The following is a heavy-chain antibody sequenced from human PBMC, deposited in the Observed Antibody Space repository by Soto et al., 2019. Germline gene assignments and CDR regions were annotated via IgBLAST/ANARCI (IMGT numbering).Heavy chain of an antibody. D-gene: IGHD3-10*01. CDR2: ISYDGSNK. J-gene: IGHJ6*02. Sequence: PGGSLRLSCAASGFTFSSYGMHWVRQAPGKGLEWVAVISYDGSNKYYADSVKGRFTISRDNSKNTLYLQMNSLRAEDTAVYYCANLYGEGSYYYYGKDVWGQGTTVTVSS. V-gene: IGHV3-30*18. CDR3: ANLYGEGSYYYYGKDV. CDR1: GFTFSSYG.